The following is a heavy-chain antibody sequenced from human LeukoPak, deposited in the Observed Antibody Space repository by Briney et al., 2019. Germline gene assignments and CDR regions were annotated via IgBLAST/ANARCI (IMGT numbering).Heavy chain of an antibody. Sequence: ASVKVSCKASGYTFTSYDINWVRQATGQGLGWMGWMNPNSGNTGYAQKFQGRVTMTRNTSMSTAYMELSSLRSEDTAVYYCARDPPYYYDSSGLSAFDIWGQGTMVTVSS. CDR2: MNPNSGNT. D-gene: IGHD3-22*01. V-gene: IGHV1-8*01. CDR3: ARDPPYYYDSSGLSAFDI. J-gene: IGHJ3*02. CDR1: GYTFTSYD.